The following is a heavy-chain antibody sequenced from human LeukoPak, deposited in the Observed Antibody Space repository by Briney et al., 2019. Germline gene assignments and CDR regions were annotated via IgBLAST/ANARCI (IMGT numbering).Heavy chain of an antibody. J-gene: IGHJ3*02. V-gene: IGHV4-39*07. CDR3: ARGPFSGSYSGAFDI. Sequence: SETLSLTCTVSGGSISSSSYYWGWIRQPPGKGLEWIGSIYYSGSTYYNPSLKSRVTISVDTSKNQFSLKLSSVTAADTAVYYCARGPFSGSYSGAFDIWGQGTMVTVTS. D-gene: IGHD1-26*01. CDR2: IYYSGST. CDR1: GGSISSSSYY.